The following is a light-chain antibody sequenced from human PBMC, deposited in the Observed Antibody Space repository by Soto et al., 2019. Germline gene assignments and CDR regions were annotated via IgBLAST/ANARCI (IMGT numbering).Light chain of an antibody. CDR2: KAS. J-gene: IGKJ1*01. CDR1: QTISSW. V-gene: IGKV1-5*03. Sequence: DIQMTQSPSTLSGSVGDRVTITCLASQTISSWLAWYQQKPGKAPKLLIYKASTVKSGVPSRFSGSGSGTEFTLTISSLQPDDFATYYCQHYNSYSEAFGQGTKVELK. CDR3: QHYNSYSEA.